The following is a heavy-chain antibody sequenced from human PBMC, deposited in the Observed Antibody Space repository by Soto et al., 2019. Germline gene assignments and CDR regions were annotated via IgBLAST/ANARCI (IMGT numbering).Heavy chain of an antibody. Sequence: QVQLVQSGAEVKKPGSSVKVSCKASGGTFSSYAISWVRQAPGQGLEWMGGIILIFGTANYAQKFQGRVTITADESTSTAYMELSSLRSEDTAVYYCAIDHDSSGPRGGLFGYWGQGTLVTVSS. V-gene: IGHV1-69*01. CDR1: GGTFSSYA. CDR2: IILIFGTA. CDR3: AIDHDSSGPRGGLFGY. D-gene: IGHD3-22*01. J-gene: IGHJ4*02.